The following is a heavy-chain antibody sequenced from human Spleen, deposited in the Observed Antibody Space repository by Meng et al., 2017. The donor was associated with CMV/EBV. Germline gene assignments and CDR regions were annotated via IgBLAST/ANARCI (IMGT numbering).Heavy chain of an antibody. J-gene: IGHJ6*02. D-gene: IGHD6-19*01. CDR3: ARDPSGAGSISYYYYYGMDV. CDR2: ISAYNGDT. V-gene: IGHV1-18*01. Sequence: ASVKVSCKASGYIFTKYGVNWMRQAPGQGPEWMGWISAYNGDTMYAPKVQGRVTMTTDTSTSTAYMEVRGLNSNDTAVYYCARDPSGAGSISYYYYYGMDVWGQGTTVTVSS. CDR1: GYIFTKYG.